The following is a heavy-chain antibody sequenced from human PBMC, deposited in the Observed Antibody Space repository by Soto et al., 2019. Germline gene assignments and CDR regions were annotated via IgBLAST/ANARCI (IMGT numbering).Heavy chain of an antibody. Sequence: PGGSLRLSCAASGFTFSTYAMSWVRQAPGKGLEWVSAISGTGGTYDAESVKGRFTISRDNSKSTLYLQMNSLRAEDTAIYYCAKSKRGSGWESDFFDYWGQGTLVTVSS. CDR3: AKSKRGSGWESDFFDY. CDR2: ISGTGGT. J-gene: IGHJ4*02. D-gene: IGHD6-19*01. CDR1: GFTFSTYA. V-gene: IGHV3-23*01.